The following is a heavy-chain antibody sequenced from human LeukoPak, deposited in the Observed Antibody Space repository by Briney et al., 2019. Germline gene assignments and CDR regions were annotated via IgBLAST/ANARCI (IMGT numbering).Heavy chain of an antibody. CDR1: GFTFSSYA. Sequence: GGSLRLSCAASGFTFSSYAMSWVRQAPEQGLEWVSAISGSGGSTYYADSVKGRFTISRDNSKNTLYLQMNSLRAEDTAVYYCAKDRDCSSTSCHAPFDYWGQGTLVTVSS. J-gene: IGHJ4*02. D-gene: IGHD2-2*01. V-gene: IGHV3-23*01. CDR2: ISGSGGST. CDR3: AKDRDCSSTSCHAPFDY.